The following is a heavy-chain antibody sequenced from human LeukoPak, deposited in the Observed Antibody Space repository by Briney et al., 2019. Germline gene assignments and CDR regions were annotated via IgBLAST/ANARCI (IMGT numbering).Heavy chain of an antibody. J-gene: IGHJ4*02. Sequence: SQTLSLTCTVSGGSISSGSYYWSWIRQPAGKGLEWIGRIYTSGSTNYNPSLKSRVTISVNTSKNQFSLKLSSVTAADTAVYYCARGTTAHLFEDYWGQGTLVTVSS. CDR3: ARGTTAHLFEDY. CDR2: IYTSGST. D-gene: IGHD4-17*01. V-gene: IGHV4-61*02. CDR1: GGSISSGSYY.